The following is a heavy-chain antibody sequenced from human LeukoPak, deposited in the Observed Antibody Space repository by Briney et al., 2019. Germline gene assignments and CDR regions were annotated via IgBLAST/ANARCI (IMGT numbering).Heavy chain of an antibody. CDR1: GFTFSSYA. D-gene: IGHD3-10*01. J-gene: IGHJ3*02. V-gene: IGHV3-23*01. CDR3: AKGEGVLDAFDI. CDR2: ISGSGGST. Sequence: PGGSLRLSCAASGFTFSSYAMSWVRQAPGKGLEWVSAISGSGGSTYYADSVKGRFTISRDNSKNTLYLQMDSLRAEDTAVYYCAKGEGVLDAFDIWGQGTMVTVSS.